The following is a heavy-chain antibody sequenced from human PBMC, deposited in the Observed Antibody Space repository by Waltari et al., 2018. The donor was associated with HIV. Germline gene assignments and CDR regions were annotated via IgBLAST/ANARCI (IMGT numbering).Heavy chain of an antibody. CDR3: AKDRAFFQVGYSII. J-gene: IGHJ4*02. CDR2: ISYDRSTK. CDR1: GFPFNTHG. D-gene: IGHD5-12*01. Sequence: QVQLVESGGGVVQTGRSLRLSCAASGFPFNTHGIHWVRQAPGKGLEWVAVISYDRSTKDYADSVKGRFTISRDNSKKTVYLQMNSLRAEDTAVYYCAKDRAFFQVGYSIIWGQGTLVTVSS. V-gene: IGHV3-30*18.